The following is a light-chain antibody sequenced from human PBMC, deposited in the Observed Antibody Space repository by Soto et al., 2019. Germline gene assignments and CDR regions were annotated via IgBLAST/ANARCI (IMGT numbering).Light chain of an antibody. Sequence: VLTQSPGTLSLSPGERTTLSCRASQNIRGNELAWYQQKPGPPPRLLIYRGSSRAPGIPDRFSGRGSGTEFSLTITRREPEDFAVYYCQDYGTSAPWTFGQGTRVEIK. CDR2: RGS. V-gene: IGKV3-20*01. J-gene: IGKJ1*01. CDR3: QDYGTSAPWT. CDR1: QNIRGNE.